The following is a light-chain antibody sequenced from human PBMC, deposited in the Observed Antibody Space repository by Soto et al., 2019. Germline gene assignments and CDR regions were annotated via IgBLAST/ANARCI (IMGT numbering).Light chain of an antibody. CDR3: QQYYSYPLT. J-gene: IGKJ4*01. CDR2: AAS. Sequence: AIRMTQSPSSFSASTGDRVTITCRASQGISSYLAWYQQKPGKDPKLLIYAASTLQSGVPSRFSGSGSGTDFTLTISCLQSEDFATYYFQQYYSYPLTFGGGTKVEIK. V-gene: IGKV1-8*01. CDR1: QGISSY.